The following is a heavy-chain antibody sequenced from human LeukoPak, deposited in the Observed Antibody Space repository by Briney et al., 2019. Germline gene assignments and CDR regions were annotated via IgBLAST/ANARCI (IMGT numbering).Heavy chain of an antibody. J-gene: IGHJ6*03. Sequence: GGSLRLSCAASGFTFSSYNMNWVRQAPGKGLEWVSSITSSSSYIYYADSVKGRFTISRDNAQNSLYLQMNSLRVEDTAIYYCARDPYNGAYSEGYYYYYMDVWGKGTTVTVSS. CDR3: ARDPYNGAYSEGYYYYYMDV. CDR2: ITSSSSYI. D-gene: IGHD1-1*01. CDR1: GFTFSSYN. V-gene: IGHV3-21*01.